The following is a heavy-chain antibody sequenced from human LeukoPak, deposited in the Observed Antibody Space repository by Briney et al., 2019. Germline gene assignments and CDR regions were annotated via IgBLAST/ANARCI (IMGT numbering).Heavy chain of an antibody. CDR3: ARAGDDGGGNPFLALDV. CDR1: GGTLSRFA. Sequence: GASVKVSCKASGGTLSRFAISWVRQAPGQGLEWMGGIIPIFGTANYAQKFQGRVTITADESTSTAYMELSSLRSEDTAVYYCARAGDDGGGNPFLALDVWGKGTTVTVSS. D-gene: IGHD4-23*01. V-gene: IGHV1-69*13. J-gene: IGHJ6*04. CDR2: IIPIFGTA.